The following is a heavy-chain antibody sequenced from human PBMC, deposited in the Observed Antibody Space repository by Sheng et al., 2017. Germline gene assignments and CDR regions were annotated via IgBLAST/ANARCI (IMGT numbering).Heavy chain of an antibody. V-gene: IGHV4-38-2*01. CDR1: KYSISSGYF. Sequence: QVQLQESGPGLVKPSETLSLTCGVSKYSISSGYFWGWIRQSPGKGLEWIGSIYHSGSTYYNPSLKSRATVSVDTSKNQVSLKLTSVTAADTAVYYCARNGVMEEIDSWGQGTLVTVSS. D-gene: IGHD3-16*01. CDR2: IYHSGST. CDR3: ARNGVMEEIDS. J-gene: IGHJ4*02.